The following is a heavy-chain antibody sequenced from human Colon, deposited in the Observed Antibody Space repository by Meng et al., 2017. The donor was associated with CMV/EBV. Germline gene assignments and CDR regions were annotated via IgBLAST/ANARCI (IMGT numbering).Heavy chain of an antibody. CDR3: ASWSSSWTDSFDY. Sequence: GESLKISCAVSGFTVRRFGMHWVRQAPGKGLEWVAFIRYDGATKSYADSVMGRFTISRDNSKNTLYLQMSNLSPEDTAVYYCASWSSSWTDSFDYWGQGTLVTVSS. J-gene: IGHJ4*02. V-gene: IGHV3-30*02. CDR1: GFTVRRFG. D-gene: IGHD6-13*01. CDR2: IRYDGATK.